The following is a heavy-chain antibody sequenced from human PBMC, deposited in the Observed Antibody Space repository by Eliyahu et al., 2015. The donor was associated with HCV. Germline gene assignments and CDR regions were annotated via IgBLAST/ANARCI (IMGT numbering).Heavy chain of an antibody. V-gene: IGHV5-51*01. CDR2: VYPGXSVD. Sequence: EVQLVQSGPEVKKPGESLEISCKASGYNFNNHWTAWVRQMPGKGLEWRXIVYPGXSVDRYSPSFHGQVTISADKSIATAYLRWTSLKASDTAIYYCARLGDGLPSPTFFNYHYFGMDVWGQGTTVIVSS. CDR1: GYNFNNHW. J-gene: IGHJ6*02. D-gene: IGHD3-3*01. CDR3: ARLGDGLPSPTFFNYHYFGMDV.